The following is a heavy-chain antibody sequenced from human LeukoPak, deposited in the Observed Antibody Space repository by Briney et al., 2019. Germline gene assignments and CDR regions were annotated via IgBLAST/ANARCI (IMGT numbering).Heavy chain of an antibody. J-gene: IGHJ4*02. D-gene: IGHD6-6*01. V-gene: IGHV3-23*01. Sequence: GGSLRLSCAASGFTFSSYAMSWVRQAPGKGLEWVSAISGSGGSTHYADSVKGRFTISRDNSKNTLYLQMNSLRAEDTAVYYCAKDGSYSSSSQLDYWGQGTLVTVSS. CDR3: AKDGSYSSSSQLDY. CDR1: GFTFSSYA. CDR2: ISGSGGST.